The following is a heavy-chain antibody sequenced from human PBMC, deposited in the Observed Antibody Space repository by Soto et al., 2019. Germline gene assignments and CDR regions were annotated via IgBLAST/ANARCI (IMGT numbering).Heavy chain of an antibody. Sequence: GASVKVSCKASGGTFSSYAISWVRQAPGQGLEWMGGIIPIFGTANYAQKFQGRVTITADESTSTAYMELSSLRSEDTAVYYCARDPTFRRVTTQYYYYYYGMDVWGQGTTVTVSS. CDR2: IIPIFGTA. J-gene: IGHJ6*02. CDR1: GGTFSSYA. CDR3: ARDPTFRRVTTQYYYYYYGMDV. D-gene: IGHD4-17*01. V-gene: IGHV1-69*13.